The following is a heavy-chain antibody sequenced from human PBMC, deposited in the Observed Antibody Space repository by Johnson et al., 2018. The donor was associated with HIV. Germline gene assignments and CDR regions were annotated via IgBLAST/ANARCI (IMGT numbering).Heavy chain of an antibody. J-gene: IGHJ3*02. Sequence: VQLVESGGVVVQPGRSLRLSCAASGFMFDEYTMHWVRQAPGKGLEWVSLISWDGGSTYYADSVNGRITISRDNSKNSLYLQMNSLRTEDTALYYCAKDASSGWAGAFDIWGQGTMVTVSS. V-gene: IGHV3-43*01. D-gene: IGHD6-19*01. CDR2: ISWDGGST. CDR3: AKDASSGWAGAFDI. CDR1: GFMFDEYT.